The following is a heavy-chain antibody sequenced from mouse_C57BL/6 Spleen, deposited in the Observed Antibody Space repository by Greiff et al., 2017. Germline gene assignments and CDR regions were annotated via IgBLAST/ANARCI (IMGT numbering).Heavy chain of an antibody. Sequence: VQLKQPGAELVKPGASVKVSCKASGYTFTSYWMHWVKQRTGQGLEWIGRIHPSDSDTNYNQKFKGKATLTVDKSSSTAYMQLSSLTSEDSAVYYCAKPHYYSNDYFDSWGQATTPTASS. CDR3: AKPHYYSNDYFDS. CDR1: GYTFTSYW. V-gene: IGHV1-74*01. D-gene: IGHD2-5*01. CDR2: IHPSDSDT. J-gene: IGHJ2*01.